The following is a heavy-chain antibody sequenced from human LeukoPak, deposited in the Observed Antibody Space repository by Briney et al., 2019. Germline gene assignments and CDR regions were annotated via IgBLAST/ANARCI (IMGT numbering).Heavy chain of an antibody. D-gene: IGHD3-16*01. CDR1: GFTFTSHG. CDR3: ARDASTDYDYVWGSFYFDY. CDR2: ISSSGDIT. Sequence: PGGSLRLSCAASGFTFTSHGMNWVRQAPGKGLEWVSGISSSGDITYYADSVKGRFTISRDNAKNSLYLQMNSLRAEDTALYYCARDASTDYDYVWGSFYFDYWGQGTLVTVSS. J-gene: IGHJ4*02. V-gene: IGHV3-21*04.